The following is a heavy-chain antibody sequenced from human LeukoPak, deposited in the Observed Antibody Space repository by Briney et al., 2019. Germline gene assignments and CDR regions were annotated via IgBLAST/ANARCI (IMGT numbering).Heavy chain of an antibody. CDR2: IRSKAYGGTT. V-gene: IGHV3-49*03. J-gene: IGHJ4*02. CDR1: GFTFGDYA. D-gene: IGHD3-22*01. CDR3: SRDLPIWYESSGYLLY. Sequence: GGSLRLSCTASGFTFGDYAMSWFRQAPGKGLEWVGFIRSKAYGGTTEYAASVKGRFNISRDDSKSIAYLQMNSLKTEDTAVYYCSRDLPIWYESSGYLLYWGQGTLVTVSS.